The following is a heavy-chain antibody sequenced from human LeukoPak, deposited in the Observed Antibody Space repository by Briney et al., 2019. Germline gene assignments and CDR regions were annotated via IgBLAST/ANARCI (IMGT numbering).Heavy chain of an antibody. J-gene: IGHJ4*02. CDR3: ARVEGYDSSDDY. Sequence: ASVKVSCKASGGTFSSYAISWVRQAPGQGLEWMGIINPSGGSTSYAQKFQGRVTMTRDTSTSTVYMELSSLRSEDTAVYYCARVEGYDSSDDYWGQGTLVTVSS. D-gene: IGHD3-22*01. CDR1: GGTFSSYA. CDR2: INPSGGST. V-gene: IGHV1-46*01.